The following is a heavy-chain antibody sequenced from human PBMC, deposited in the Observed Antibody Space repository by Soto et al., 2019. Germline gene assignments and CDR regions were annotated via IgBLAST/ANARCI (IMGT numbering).Heavy chain of an antibody. Sequence: ELQLVEAVGGLVQPGGSLRLSCAASGFTFSSYDMHWVRQVVGKGLEWVSSIGTYSDTFYPASERGRFTISRENAKNALCLQMDSLRAEDTAVDYCARGECSGGGCHRTAGTVRQHWGQGNLVTVSS. J-gene: IGHJ1*01. CDR3: ARGECSGGGCHRTAGTVRQH. V-gene: IGHV3-13*01. CDR1: GFTFSSYD. CDR2: IGTYSDT. D-gene: IGHD2-15*01.